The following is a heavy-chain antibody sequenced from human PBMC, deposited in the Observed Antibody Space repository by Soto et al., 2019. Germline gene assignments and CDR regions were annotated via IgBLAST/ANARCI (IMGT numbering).Heavy chain of an antibody. J-gene: IGHJ6*03. CDR3: AKCRTDYDFWSGYSYYYYMDV. V-gene: IGHV3-66*01. Sequence: GGSLRLSCAASGFTVSSNYMSWVRQAPGKGLEWVSVIYSGGSTYYADSVKGRFTISRDNSKNTLYLQMNSLRAEDTAVYYCAKCRTDYDFWSGYSYYYYMDVWGKGTTVTVSS. D-gene: IGHD3-3*01. CDR2: IYSGGST. CDR1: GFTVSSNY.